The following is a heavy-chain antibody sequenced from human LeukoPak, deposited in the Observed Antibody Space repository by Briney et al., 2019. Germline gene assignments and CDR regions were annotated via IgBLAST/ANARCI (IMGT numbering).Heavy chain of an antibody. J-gene: IGHJ4*02. CDR3: ARAYGSIVGASSFLIGRYFDY. V-gene: IGHV4-34*01. Sequence: SETLSLTCAVYGGSFSGYYWSWIRQPPGKGLEWIGEINHSGSTNYNPSLKSRVTISVDTSKNQFSMKLSSVTAADTAVYYCARAYGSIVGASSFLIGRYFDYWGQGTLVTVSS. CDR1: GGSFSGYY. CDR2: INHSGST. D-gene: IGHD1-26*01.